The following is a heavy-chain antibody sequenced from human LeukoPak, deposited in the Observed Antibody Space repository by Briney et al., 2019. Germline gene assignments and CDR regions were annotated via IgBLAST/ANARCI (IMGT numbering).Heavy chain of an antibody. V-gene: IGHV3-49*03. D-gene: IGHD3-22*01. CDR2: IRTKYNGGST. CDR1: GFSLRDYA. J-gene: IGHJ4*02. Sequence: PGGSLRLSCSGSGFSLRDYAVSRFRQTPGKRPEWVPFIRTKYNGGSTSYAASVKDRFTISRDDSKRLAYLNMDNLKSEDTATHYCVRHDSRVLDDLPDYWGQGTLVTVSS. CDR3: VRHDSRVLDDLPDY.